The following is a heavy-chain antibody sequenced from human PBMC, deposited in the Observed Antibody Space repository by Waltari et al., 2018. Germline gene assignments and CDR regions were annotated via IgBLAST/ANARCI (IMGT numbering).Heavy chain of an antibody. V-gene: IGHV4-30-4*08. J-gene: IGHJ4*02. D-gene: IGHD3-22*01. CDR1: GGPIRSGDYY. CDR3: ARGMNYYDSSGGGGAGYYFDY. Sequence: QVQLQESGPVLVKPSPTLYLTCPVPGGPIRSGDYYWSWFRPPPGKAVAWIGYIYYSGSTYYNPSLKSRVTISVDTSKNQFSLKLSSVTAADTAVYYCARGMNYYDSSGGGGAGYYFDYWGQGTLVTVSS. CDR2: IYYSGST.